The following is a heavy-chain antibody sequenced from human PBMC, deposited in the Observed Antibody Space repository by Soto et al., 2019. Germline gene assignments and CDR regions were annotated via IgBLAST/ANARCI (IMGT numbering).Heavy chain of an antibody. J-gene: IGHJ4*02. CDR1: GYTFTSYG. CDR3: ARDTLPSITMIVVDSF. D-gene: IGHD3-22*01. CDR2: ISAYNGNT. Sequence: QVQLVQSGAEVKKPGASVKVSCKASGYTFTSYGISWVRQAPGQGLEWMGWISAYNGNTNYAQKLQGRVTMTTDISTSTAYMELRSLRSDDTAVYYCARDTLPSITMIVVDSFWGKGNLVTVSS. V-gene: IGHV1-18*01.